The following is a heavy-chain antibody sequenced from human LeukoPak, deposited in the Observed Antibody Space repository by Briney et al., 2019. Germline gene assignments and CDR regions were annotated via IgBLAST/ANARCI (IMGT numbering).Heavy chain of an antibody. V-gene: IGHV1-18*04. Sequence: ASVKVSCKASGYTFTSHGITWVRQAPGQGLEWMGWISTYNVNTNYAQKLQGRVTMTTDTSTSTAYMELRSLRSDDTAVYYCARQGYSGHSQGAADYWGQGTLVTVSS. J-gene: IGHJ4*02. CDR1: GYTFTSHG. CDR3: ARQGYSGHSQGAADY. D-gene: IGHD4-23*01. CDR2: ISTYNVNT.